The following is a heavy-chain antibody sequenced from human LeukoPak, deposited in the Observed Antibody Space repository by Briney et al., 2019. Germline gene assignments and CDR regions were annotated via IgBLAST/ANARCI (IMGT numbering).Heavy chain of an antibody. CDR3: ARGRYYYGSWYMDV. CDR1: AFTFSDYQ. Sequence: GGPLRLSCAASAFTFSDYQMNWLRQAPGKGLEWVSYISSSGTVIYYADSVKGRFTISRDNAKNSLYLQMNSLRAEDTAVYYCARGRYYYGSWYMDVWGQGTTVTVSS. J-gene: IGHJ6*02. V-gene: IGHV3-11*01. D-gene: IGHD3-10*01. CDR2: ISSSGTVI.